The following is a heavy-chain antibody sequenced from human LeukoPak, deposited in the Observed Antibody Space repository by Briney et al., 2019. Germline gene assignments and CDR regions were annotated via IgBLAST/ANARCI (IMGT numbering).Heavy chain of an antibody. D-gene: IGHD3-16*01. J-gene: IGHJ4*02. CDR3: ATWGD. V-gene: IGHV1-8*03. CDR1: GYTSTNYP. Sequence: ASVKVSCKASGYTSTNYPINWVRQATGQGLEWMGWMNPNSGDTVYAQKFRGRFTVTRNTSVNTAYMELSSLRSEDTAVYYCATWGDWGQGTLVTVSS. CDR2: MNPNSGDT.